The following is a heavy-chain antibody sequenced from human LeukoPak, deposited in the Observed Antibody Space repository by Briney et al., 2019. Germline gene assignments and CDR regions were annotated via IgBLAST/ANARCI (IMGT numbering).Heavy chain of an antibody. V-gene: IGHV3-7*01. D-gene: IGHD1-7*01. CDR3: ATDRKAGTWDPRFDY. CDR1: GFTFSSYW. Sequence: PGGSLRLCCAASGFTFSSYWMMWLRQAPGKGLEWVANIRQDGSEKNYVDSVKGRFTISRDNAKISLYLQMNSLRAEDMAVYYCATDRKAGTWDPRFDYWGQGTLVTVSS. J-gene: IGHJ4*02. CDR2: IRQDGSEK.